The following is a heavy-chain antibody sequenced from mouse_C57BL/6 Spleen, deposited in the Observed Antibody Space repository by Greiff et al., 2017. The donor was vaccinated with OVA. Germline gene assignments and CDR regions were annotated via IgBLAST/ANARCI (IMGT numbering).Heavy chain of an antibody. J-gene: IGHJ3*01. CDR1: GFNIKDYY. Sequence: VQLKQSGAELVRPGASVKLSCTASGFNIKDYYMHWVKQRPEQGLEWIGRIDPEDGDTEYAPKFQGKATMTADTSSNTAYLQLSSLTSEDTAVYYCTTPLIGYSFAYWGQGTLVTVSA. CDR3: TTPLIGYSFAY. CDR2: IDPEDGDT. V-gene: IGHV14-1*01. D-gene: IGHD2-3*01.